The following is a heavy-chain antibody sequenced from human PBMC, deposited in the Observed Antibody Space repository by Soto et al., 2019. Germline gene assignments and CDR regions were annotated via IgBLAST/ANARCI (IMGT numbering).Heavy chain of an antibody. CDR3: VFSRSAYFDF. V-gene: IGHV3-30-3*01. Sequence: QVQLVESGGGVVQPGRSLRLSCAASGFTFSSYAMHWVRQAPGKGLEWVAVISYDGSNKYYADSVKGRFTISRDNSKNTLYLQMYSLRAEDTALYYCVFSRSAYFDFWGQGTLVTVSS. J-gene: IGHJ4*02. CDR1: GFTFSSYA. D-gene: IGHD6-6*01. CDR2: ISYDGSNK.